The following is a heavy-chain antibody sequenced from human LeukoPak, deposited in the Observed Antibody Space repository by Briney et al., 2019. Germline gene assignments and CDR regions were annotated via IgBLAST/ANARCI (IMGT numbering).Heavy chain of an antibody. V-gene: IGHV3-30*18. CDR3: AKERLGATTPNPDY. CDR2: ISSDGSDK. Sequence: HSGGSLRLSCAASGFTFSTYGMHWVRQAPGKGLEWVAVISSDGSDKYYTESVKGRFTISRDNSKNTLYLQMSSLRADDTALYYCAKERLGATTPNPDYWGQGTLVTVSS. D-gene: IGHD1-26*01. J-gene: IGHJ4*02. CDR1: GFTFSTYG.